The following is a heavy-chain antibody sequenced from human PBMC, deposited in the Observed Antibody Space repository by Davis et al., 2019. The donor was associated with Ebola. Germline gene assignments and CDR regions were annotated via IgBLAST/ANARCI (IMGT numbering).Heavy chain of an antibody. D-gene: IGHD1-7*01. CDR1: GFTFSSYS. Sequence: GGSLRLSCAASGFTFSSYSMNWVRQAPGKGLEWVSSISSSSSYIYYADSVKGRFTISRDNAKNSLYLQMNSLRAEDTAVYYCARDLELLIFYGMDVWGQGTTVTVSS. CDR2: ISSSSSYI. CDR3: ARDLELLIFYGMDV. V-gene: IGHV3-21*04. J-gene: IGHJ6*02.